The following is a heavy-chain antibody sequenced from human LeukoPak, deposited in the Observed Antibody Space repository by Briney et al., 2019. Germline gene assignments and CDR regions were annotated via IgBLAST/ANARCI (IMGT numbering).Heavy chain of an antibody. CDR3: AREEAYYYGSGSYSLYYYYYGMDV. V-gene: IGHV3-66*01. J-gene: IGHJ6*02. Sequence: GGSLRLSCAASGFTVSSNYMSWVRQAPGKGLEWVSVIYSGGSTYYADSVKGRFTISRDNSKNTLYLQMNSLRAEDTAVYYCAREEAYYYGSGSYSLYYYYYGMDVWGQGTTVTVSS. CDR2: IYSGGST. D-gene: IGHD3-10*01. CDR1: GFTVSSNY.